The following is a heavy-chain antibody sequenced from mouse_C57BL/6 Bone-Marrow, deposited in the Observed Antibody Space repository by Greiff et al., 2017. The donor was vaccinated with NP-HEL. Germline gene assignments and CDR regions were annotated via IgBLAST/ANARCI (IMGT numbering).Heavy chain of an antibody. V-gene: IGHV1-81*01. D-gene: IGHD1-1*01. Sequence: QVQLQQSGAELARPGASVKLSCKASGYTFTSYGISWVKQSPGQGLEWIGEIYPRSGNTYYNEKFKGKATLTADKSSSTAYMELRSLTSEDSAVYLFARWVYYYSRDAMDYWGRGNAVTVTS. J-gene: IGHJ4*01. CDR1: GYTFTSYG. CDR3: ARWVYYYSRDAMDY. CDR2: IYPRSGNT.